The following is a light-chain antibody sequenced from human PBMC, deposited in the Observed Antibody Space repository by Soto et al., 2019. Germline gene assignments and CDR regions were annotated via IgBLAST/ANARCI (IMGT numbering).Light chain of an antibody. CDR3: QHQNSDAEA. V-gene: IGKV1-5*03. CDR2: KAS. CDR1: QTISSW. J-gene: IGKJ1*01. Sequence: DIQMTQSPSTLSGSVGDRVTITCRASQTISSWLAWYQQKPGKAPKLLIYKASTLKSGVPSRFSGSGSGTEFTLTICSLQPDDFASYYCQHQNSDAEAFAQGTKVDI.